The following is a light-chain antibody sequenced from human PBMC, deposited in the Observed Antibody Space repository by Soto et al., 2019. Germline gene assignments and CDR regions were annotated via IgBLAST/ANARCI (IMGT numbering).Light chain of an antibody. CDR1: QSLRNW. Sequence: DIQMTQSPSTLSASVGDRVTITCRASQSLRNWLAWYQQKPGKAPKLLIYKASSLESGVPSRFSGSGSGAEFTLTINGLQPDDFANYYCQQYDTHSWTFGQGTKVEIK. J-gene: IGKJ1*01. CDR3: QQYDTHSWT. V-gene: IGKV1-5*03. CDR2: KAS.